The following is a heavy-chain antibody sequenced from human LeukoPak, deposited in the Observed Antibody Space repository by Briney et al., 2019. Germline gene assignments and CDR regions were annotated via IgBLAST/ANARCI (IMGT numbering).Heavy chain of an antibody. J-gene: IGHJ3*01. Sequence: PGESLKISCKGSGDRFNAYWIAWVRQMPGKGLEWMGIIYPDDSDTRYSPSFQGQVTISADKSVRTAYLQWSSLKASDTAMYYCARPNITSYYSRGYDAFDVWGQGTMVTVSS. CDR1: GDRFNAYW. V-gene: IGHV5-51*01. CDR3: ARPNITSYYSRGYDAFDV. D-gene: IGHD3-22*01. CDR2: IYPDDSDT.